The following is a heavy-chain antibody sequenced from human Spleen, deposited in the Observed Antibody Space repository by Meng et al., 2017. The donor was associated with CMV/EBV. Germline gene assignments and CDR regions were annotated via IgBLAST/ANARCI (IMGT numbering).Heavy chain of an antibody. CDR2: IKTNSDGGTR. CDR1: KFTLGHAW. J-gene: IGHJ5*02. CDR3: TTGGAA. Sequence: GGSLRLSCTASKFTLGHAWMNWVRQAPGKGLEWVGRIKTNSDGGTRDYAAPVKGRFTISRDDSTNTLYLQMNNLRSEDTGVYYCTTGGAAWGQGTLVTVS. V-gene: IGHV3-15*05.